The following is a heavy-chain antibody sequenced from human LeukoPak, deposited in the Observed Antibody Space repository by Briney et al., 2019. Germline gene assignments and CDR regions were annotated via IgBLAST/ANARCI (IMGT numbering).Heavy chain of an antibody. CDR3: ARDLGLLSEGSGWYC. CDR1: GGTFSSYA. CDR2: IIPIFGTA. Sequence: GASVKVSCKASGGTFSSYAISWVRQAPGQGLEWMGGIIPIFGTANYAQKFQGRVTITADESTSTAYMELSSLRSEDTAVYYCARDLGLLSEGSGWYCWGQGTLVTVSS. V-gene: IGHV1-69*13. J-gene: IGHJ4*02. D-gene: IGHD6-19*01.